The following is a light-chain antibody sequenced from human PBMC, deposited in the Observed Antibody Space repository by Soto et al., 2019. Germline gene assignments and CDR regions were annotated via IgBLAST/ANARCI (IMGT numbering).Light chain of an antibody. Sequence: QSALSQPASVSGSAGQSVTISCTGTHNNVGSYALVSWYHQHPGKAPELIIFEVNNRPSGVSDRFSGSKSGSTASLTISGLQAEDEGYFFCCSYAGTSTCVFGGGTNLTVL. V-gene: IGLV2-23*02. CDR3: CSYAGTSTCV. CDR1: HNNVGSYAL. J-gene: IGLJ3*02. CDR2: EVN.